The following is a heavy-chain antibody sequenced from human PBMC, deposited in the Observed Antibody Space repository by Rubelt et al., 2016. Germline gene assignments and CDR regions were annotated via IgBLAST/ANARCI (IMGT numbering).Heavy chain of an antibody. D-gene: IGHD3/OR15-3a*01. CDR3: AGGVRTSWTFWFDP. Sequence: QVQLQESGPGLVKPSETLSLTCTVSGGSISSYYWSWIRQPPGKGLEWIGYIYYSGSTNYNPSLKSRVTISIDTSKNQFSLKLTSVTAADASVYYSAGGVRTSWTFWFDPWGQGTLVTVSS. CDR2: IYYSGST. V-gene: IGHV4-59*01. CDR1: GGSISSYY. J-gene: IGHJ5*02.